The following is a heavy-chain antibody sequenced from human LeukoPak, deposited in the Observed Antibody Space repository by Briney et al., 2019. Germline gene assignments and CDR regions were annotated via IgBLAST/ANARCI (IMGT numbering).Heavy chain of an antibody. CDR3: ARVARGATIFGGRASDY. Sequence: SETLSLTCTVSGGSISSGDYYWSWVRQPPGKGREWIGYIYYSGSTYYNPSLKSRVTISVDTSKNQFSLKLSSVTAADTAVYYCARVARGATIFGGRASDYWGQGTLVTVSS. D-gene: IGHD3-3*01. V-gene: IGHV4-30-4*08. J-gene: IGHJ4*02. CDR1: GGSISSGDYY. CDR2: IYYSGST.